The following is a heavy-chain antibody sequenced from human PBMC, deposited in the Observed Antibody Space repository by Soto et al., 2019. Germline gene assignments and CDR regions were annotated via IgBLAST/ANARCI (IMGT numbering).Heavy chain of an antibody. V-gene: IGHV3-21*06. CDR3: ARDESTAWEY. J-gene: IGHJ4*02. D-gene: IGHD1-26*01. Sequence: GGSLRLSCAASGFTFSSYSMNWVRQAPGKGLEWVSSISSSSSYIYYADSVKGRFTMSKDNAKNSRYLQMNSLRAEDTAVYYCARDESTAWEYWGQGTLVTVSS. CDR1: GFTFSSYS. CDR2: ISSSSSYI.